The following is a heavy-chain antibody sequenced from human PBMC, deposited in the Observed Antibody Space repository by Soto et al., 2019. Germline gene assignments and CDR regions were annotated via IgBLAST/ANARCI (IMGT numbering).Heavy chain of an antibody. J-gene: IGHJ4*02. D-gene: IGHD2-2*01. CDR2: ISSSSSTI. V-gene: IGHV3-48*01. CDR3: AAGDYCSSTSCQLRPTQQAPGDY. CDR1: GFTFSSYS. Sequence: PGGSLRLSCAASGFTFSSYSMNWVRQAPGKGLEWVSYISSSSSTIYYADSVKGRFTISRDNAKNSLYLQMNSLRAEDTAVYYCAAGDYCSSTSCQLRPTQQAPGDYWGQGTLVTVSS.